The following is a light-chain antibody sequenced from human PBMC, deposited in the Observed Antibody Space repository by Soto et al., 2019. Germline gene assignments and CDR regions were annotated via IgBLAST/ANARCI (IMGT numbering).Light chain of an antibody. CDR3: KQYGNSPT. CDR1: QSVSAGY. Sequence: EIVLTQSPGTLSLSPGESATLSCRASQSVSAGYFAWYQQKPGQAPRLIIYETSSKMTGIPDRFSGSGSGTEFTLNIGRLEPEDFAVYYCKQYGNSPTFGQGTRWIS. CDR2: ETS. J-gene: IGKJ1*01. V-gene: IGKV3-20*01.